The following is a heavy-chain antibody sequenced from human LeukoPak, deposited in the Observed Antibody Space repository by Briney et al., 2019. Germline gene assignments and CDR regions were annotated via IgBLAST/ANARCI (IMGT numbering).Heavy chain of an antibody. J-gene: IGHJ4*02. D-gene: IGHD3-22*01. CDR3: ARDQVYYDSSGYYYDY. Sequence: SVKVSCKASAGTFSSYAISWVRQAPGQGLEWMGGIIPIFGTANYAQKFQGRVTITADESTSTAYMELSSLRSEDTAVYYCARDQVYYDSSGYYYDYWGQGTLVTVSS. CDR1: AGTFSSYA. CDR2: IIPIFGTA. V-gene: IGHV1-69*13.